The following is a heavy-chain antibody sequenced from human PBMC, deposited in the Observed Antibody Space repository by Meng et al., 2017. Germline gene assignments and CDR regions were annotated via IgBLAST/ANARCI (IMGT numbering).Heavy chain of an antibody. J-gene: IGHJ5*02. CDR1: GFTFSSYA. CDR3: AKPCLFGVVIPSWFDP. Sequence: GESLKISCAASGFTFSSYAMSWVRQAPGKGLEWVSAISGSGGSTYYADSVKGRFTISRDNSKNTLYLQMNSLRAEDTAVYYCAKPCLFGVVIPSWFDPWGQGTLVTVSS. V-gene: IGHV3-23*01. CDR2: ISGSGGST. D-gene: IGHD3-3*01.